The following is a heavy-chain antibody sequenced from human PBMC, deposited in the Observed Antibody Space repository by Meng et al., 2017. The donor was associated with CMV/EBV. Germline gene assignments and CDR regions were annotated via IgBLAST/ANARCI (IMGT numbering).Heavy chain of an antibody. D-gene: IGHD2-2*02. CDR1: GYTFTSYD. CDR3: ARSPVVPAAIRYRKNWFDP. Sequence: ASVKVSCKASGYTFTSYDINWVRQATGQGLEWMGWMNPNSGNTGYAQKFQGRVTMTRNTSISTAYMELSSLRSEDTAVYYCARSPVVPAAIRYRKNWFDPWGQGTLVTVSS. CDR2: MNPNSGNT. J-gene: IGHJ5*02. V-gene: IGHV1-8*01.